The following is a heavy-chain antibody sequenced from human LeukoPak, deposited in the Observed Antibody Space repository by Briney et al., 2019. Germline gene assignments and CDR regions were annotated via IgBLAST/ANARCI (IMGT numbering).Heavy chain of an antibody. D-gene: IGHD6-6*01. Sequence: ASVKVSCKASGYTFTGYYMHWVRQAPGQGLEWMGWINPNSDGTNYAQNFHGRVTITRDHSITTAYMELRRLRSEDTAVYYCARGKAARRYYYHYMDVWGKGTTVTVSS. CDR3: ARGKAARRYYYHYMDV. CDR1: GYTFTGYY. V-gene: IGHV1-2*02. J-gene: IGHJ6*03. CDR2: INPNSDGT.